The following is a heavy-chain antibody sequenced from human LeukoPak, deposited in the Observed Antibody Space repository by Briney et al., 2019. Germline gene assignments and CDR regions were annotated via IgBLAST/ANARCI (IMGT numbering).Heavy chain of an antibody. CDR3: AGQSIAVAGPSGEAFDI. V-gene: IGHV3-11*01. J-gene: IGHJ3*02. D-gene: IGHD6-19*01. Sequence: PGGSLRLSCAASGFAFSDYYMSWIRQAPGKGLEWVSYISSSGSTIYYADSVKGRFTISRDNAKNSLYLQMNSLRAEDTALYYCAGQSIAVAGPSGEAFDIWGQGTMVTVSS. CDR1: GFAFSDYY. CDR2: ISSSGSTI.